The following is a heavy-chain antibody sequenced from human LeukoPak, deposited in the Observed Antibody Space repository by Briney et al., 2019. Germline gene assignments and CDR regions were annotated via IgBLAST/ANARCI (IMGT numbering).Heavy chain of an antibody. CDR1: GFTFSSYE. J-gene: IGHJ4*02. D-gene: IGHD3-10*01. CDR2: ISSSGSTI. CDR3: ARSTVRGVIITPRY. V-gene: IGHV3-48*03. Sequence: GGSLRLSCAASGFTFSSYELNWVRQAPGKGLEWISYISSSGSTIYYADSVKGRFTISRDNAKNSLYLQMNSLRAEDTAVYYCARSTVRGVIITPRYWGQGTLVTVSS.